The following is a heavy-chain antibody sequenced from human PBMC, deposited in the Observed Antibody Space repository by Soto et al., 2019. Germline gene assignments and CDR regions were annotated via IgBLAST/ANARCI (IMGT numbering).Heavy chain of an antibody. D-gene: IGHD3-3*01. J-gene: IGHJ6*02. V-gene: IGHV4-34*01. Sequence: SETLSLTCAVYGGSFSGYYWSWIRQPPGKGLEWIGEINHSGSTNYNPSLKSRVTISVDTSKNQFSLKLSSVTAADTAAYYCARGGPYYDFWSGYSGYYYYGMDVWGQGTTVTVSS. CDR3: ARGGPYYDFWSGYSGYYYYGMDV. CDR1: GGSFSGYY. CDR2: INHSGST.